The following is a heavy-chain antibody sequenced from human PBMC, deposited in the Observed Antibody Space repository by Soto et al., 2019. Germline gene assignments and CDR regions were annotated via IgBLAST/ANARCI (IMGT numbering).Heavy chain of an antibody. J-gene: IGHJ4*02. CDR2: IIPILGIA. Sequence: QIQLVQSGAEVKKPGSSVKVSCKASGVTFSSYTVSWVRQAPGQRREWMGRIIPILGIANYAQKFQGRVTITADKSTXXXXXXLXXXXXXXXXXXXXXXXXAAGRKYLDYWGQGTLVTVSS. V-gene: IGHV1-69*02. CDR1: GVTFSSYT. D-gene: IGHD6-13*01. CDR3: XXXXAAGRKYLDY.